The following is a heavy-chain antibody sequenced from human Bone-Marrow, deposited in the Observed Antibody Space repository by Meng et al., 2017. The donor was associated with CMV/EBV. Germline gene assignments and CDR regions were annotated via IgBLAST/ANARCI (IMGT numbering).Heavy chain of an antibody. J-gene: IGHJ4*02. D-gene: IGHD4-17*01. CDR1: GFTFSSYA. CDR3: ARDLEIYGDSPRGFDY. V-gene: IGHV3-30*04. Sequence: GGSLRLSCAASGFTFSSYAMHWVRQAPGKGLEWVAVISYDGSNKYYADSVKGRFTISRDNSKNTLYLQMNSLRAEDTAVYYCARDLEIYGDSPRGFDYWGQGPLVTVSS. CDR2: ISYDGSNK.